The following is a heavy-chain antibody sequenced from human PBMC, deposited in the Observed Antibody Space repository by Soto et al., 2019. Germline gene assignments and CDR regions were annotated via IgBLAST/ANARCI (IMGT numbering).Heavy chain of an antibody. D-gene: IGHD2-15*01. Sequence: PGESLKISCAASGFTFSSYGMHWVRQAPGKGLEWVAVISYDGSNKYYADSVKGRFTISRDNSKNTLYLQMNSLRAEDTAVYYCAKDGSGMDVWGQGTTVTVSS. CDR3: AKDGSGMDV. J-gene: IGHJ6*02. CDR1: GFTFSSYG. CDR2: ISYDGSNK. V-gene: IGHV3-30*18.